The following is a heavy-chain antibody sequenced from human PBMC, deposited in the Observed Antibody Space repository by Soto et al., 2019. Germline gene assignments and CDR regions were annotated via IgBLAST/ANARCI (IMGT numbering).Heavy chain of an antibody. Sequence: GGSLRLSCAASGFTFSSYGVHWVRQAPGKGLEWVAVIWYDGSNKYYADSVKGRFTISRDNSKNTLYLQMNSLRAEDTAVYYCARAHDILTGYFDYWGQGTLVTVSS. D-gene: IGHD3-9*01. CDR1: GFTFSSYG. J-gene: IGHJ4*02. CDR3: ARAHDILTGYFDY. V-gene: IGHV3-33*01. CDR2: IWYDGSNK.